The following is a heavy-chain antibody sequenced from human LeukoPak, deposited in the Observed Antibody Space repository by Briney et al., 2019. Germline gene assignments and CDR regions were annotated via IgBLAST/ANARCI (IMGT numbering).Heavy chain of an antibody. D-gene: IGHD3-3*01. CDR2: INPSGGST. J-gene: IGHJ6*02. CDR1: GYTFTSYY. CDR3: ARSGDFGVVIIPSMDV. V-gene: IGHV1-46*01. Sequence: GASVKVSCKASGYTFTSYYMHWVRQAPGQGLEWMGIINPSGGSTSYAQKFQGRVTMARDTSTSTVYMELSSLRSEDTAVYYCARSGDFGVVIIPSMDVWGQGTTVTVSS.